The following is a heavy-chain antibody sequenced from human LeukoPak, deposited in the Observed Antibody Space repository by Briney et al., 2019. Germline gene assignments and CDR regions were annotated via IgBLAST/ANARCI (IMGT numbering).Heavy chain of an antibody. CDR3: ARGWLGGGTYYYYYGMDV. V-gene: IGHV1-69*04. D-gene: IGHD3-10*01. CDR1: GGTFSSYA. J-gene: IGHJ6*02. CDR2: IIPLLGIT. Sequence: GSSVKVSCKASGGTFSSYAMNWVRQAPGQGLEWVARIIPLLGITNHAQKLQGRVTVTADTSTNTAYMELSSLISDDTAVYYCARGWLGGGTYYYYYGMDVWGQGTTVTVSS.